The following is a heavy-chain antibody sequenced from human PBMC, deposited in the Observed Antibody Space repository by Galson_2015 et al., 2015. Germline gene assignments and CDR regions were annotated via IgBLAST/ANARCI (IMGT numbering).Heavy chain of an antibody. J-gene: IGHJ3*02. CDR2: IYPGDSDT. D-gene: IGHD3-22*01. CDR1: GYSFTSYW. Sequence: QSGAEVKKPGESLTISCKGSGYSFTSYWIGWVRQMPGKGLEWMGIIYPGDSDTRYSPSFQGQVTISADKSISTAYLQWSSLKASDTAMYYCARQATYYYDSSGYYWDAFDIWGQGTMVTVSS. CDR3: ARQATYYYDSSGYYWDAFDI. V-gene: IGHV5-51*01.